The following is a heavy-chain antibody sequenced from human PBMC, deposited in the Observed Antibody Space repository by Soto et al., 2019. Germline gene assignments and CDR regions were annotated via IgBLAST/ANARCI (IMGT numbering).Heavy chain of an antibody. CDR1: GFTFRRNL. CDR3: ARDVDHNVVDTVLRPCDY. Sequence: GALRLSWGGSGFTFRRNLISLVRQAPGKGLEWVANIKEDGSEKYYVDSVKGRFTISRDNAKNSLYLQMKSLRAEDTAVYYCARDVDHNVVDTVLRPCDYWGQGTLVTVSS. J-gene: IGHJ4*02. CDR2: IKEDGSEK. D-gene: IGHD2-21*01. V-gene: IGHV3-7*01.